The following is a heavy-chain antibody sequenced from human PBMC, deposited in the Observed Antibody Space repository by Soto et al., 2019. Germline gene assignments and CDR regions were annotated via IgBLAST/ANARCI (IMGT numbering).Heavy chain of an antibody. V-gene: IGHV5-51*01. CDR1: GYSFTSYW. CDR2: IYPGDSDT. D-gene: IGHD3-22*01. CDR3: ARRRGHYDNSGQNWFDP. Sequence: PGESLKISCKGSGYSFTSYWIGWVRQMPGKGLEWMGIIYPGDSDTRYSPSFQGQVTISADKSISTAYLQWSSLKAPDTAMYYCARRRGHYDNSGQNWFDPWGQGTLVTVSS. J-gene: IGHJ5*02.